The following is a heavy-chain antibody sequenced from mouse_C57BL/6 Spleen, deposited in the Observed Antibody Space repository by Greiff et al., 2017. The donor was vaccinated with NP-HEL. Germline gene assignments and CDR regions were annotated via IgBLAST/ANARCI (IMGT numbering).Heavy chain of an antibody. V-gene: IGHV1-50*01. CDR1: GYTFTSYW. CDR3: ARSGYFDY. Sequence: VKLQQPGAELVKPGASVKLSCKASGYTFTSYWMQWVKQRPGQGLEWIGEIDPSDSYTNYNQKFKGKATLTVDTSSSTAYMQLSSLTSEDSAVYYCARSGYFDYWGQGTTLTVSS. J-gene: IGHJ2*01. CDR2: IDPSDSYT. D-gene: IGHD4-1*01.